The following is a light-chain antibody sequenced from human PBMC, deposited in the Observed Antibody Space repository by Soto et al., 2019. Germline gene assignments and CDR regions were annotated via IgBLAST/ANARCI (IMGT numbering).Light chain of an antibody. J-gene: IGKJ5*01. V-gene: IGKV3-15*01. Sequence: EIVMTQSPVTLSASPGESATLSCRASQSVDNNVAWYQQKPGQAHRPLIVGSFARATGIPARFSGSWSGSEFTLTISGLQSEDFAVYYWQQYNDGPPITFGQGTRLEI. CDR1: QSVDNN. CDR3: QQYNDGPPIT. CDR2: GSF.